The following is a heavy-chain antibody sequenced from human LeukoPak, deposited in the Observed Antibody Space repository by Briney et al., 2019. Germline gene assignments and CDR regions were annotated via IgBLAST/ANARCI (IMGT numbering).Heavy chain of an antibody. J-gene: IGHJ4*02. CDR2: IIPIFGTA. D-gene: IGHD5-12*01. CDR1: GATFSSYA. Sequence: SVKVSCKASGATFSSYAISWVRQAPGQGLEWMGGIIPIFGTANYAQKFQGRVTITADKSTSTAYMELSSLRSEDTAVYYCASELLVYSGYDYGFVSGYFDYWGQGTLVTVSS. CDR3: ASELLVYSGYDYGFVSGYFDY. V-gene: IGHV1-69*06.